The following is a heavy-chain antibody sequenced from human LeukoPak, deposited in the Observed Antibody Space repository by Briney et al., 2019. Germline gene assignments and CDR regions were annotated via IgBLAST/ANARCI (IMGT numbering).Heavy chain of an antibody. Sequence: GASVNVSCKASGYTFTGYYMHWVRQAPGQGLEWMGWINPNSGGTNYAQKFQGRVTMTRDTSISTAYMELSRLRSDDTAVYYCARVRYSSSSGVFDYWGQGTLVTVSS. V-gene: IGHV1-2*02. CDR3: ARVRYSSSSGVFDY. D-gene: IGHD6-6*01. CDR1: GYTFTGYY. CDR2: INPNSGGT. J-gene: IGHJ4*02.